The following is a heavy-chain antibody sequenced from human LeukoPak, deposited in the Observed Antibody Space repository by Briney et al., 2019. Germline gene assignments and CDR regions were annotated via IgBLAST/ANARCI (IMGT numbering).Heavy chain of an antibody. CDR1: GFTFSSYG. J-gene: IGHJ4*02. CDR3: AKFHVRTTTLRYFDWLPYFDY. V-gene: IGHV3-30*18. Sequence: GGSLRLSCAASGFTFSSYGMHWVRQAPGKGLEWVAVISYDGSNKYYADSVKGRFTISRDNSKNTLYLQMNSLRAEDTAVYYCAKFHVRTTTLRYFDWLPYFDYWGQGTLVTVSS. CDR2: ISYDGSNK. D-gene: IGHD3-9*01.